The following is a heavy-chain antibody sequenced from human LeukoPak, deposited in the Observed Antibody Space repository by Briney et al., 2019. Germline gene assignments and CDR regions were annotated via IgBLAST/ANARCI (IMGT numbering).Heavy chain of an antibody. J-gene: IGHJ4*02. Sequence: ASVKVSCEASGYTFTSYDINWVRQATGQGLEWMGWMNPNSGNTGYAQKFQGSVTMTRNTSISTAYMELSSLRSKDTAVYYCAAGSSSGWYNFDYWGQGTLVTVSS. D-gene: IGHD6-19*01. CDR3: AAGSSSGWYNFDY. V-gene: IGHV1-8*01. CDR2: MNPNSGNT. CDR1: GYTFTSYD.